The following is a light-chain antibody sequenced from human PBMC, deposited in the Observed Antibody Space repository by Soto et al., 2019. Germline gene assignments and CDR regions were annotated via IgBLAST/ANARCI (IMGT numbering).Light chain of an antibody. V-gene: IGLV2-14*01. CDR2: EVS. J-gene: IGLJ3*02. CDR1: SSDVGGFNY. Sequence: QSALPQPASVSGSPGQSITISCTGTSSDVGGFNYVSWYQQYPGEAPKLLIYEVSNRPSGVSSRFSGSKSGNTASLTISGLQADDEGDYYCSSFTTSNTWVFGGGTKPPS. CDR3: SSFTTSNTWV.